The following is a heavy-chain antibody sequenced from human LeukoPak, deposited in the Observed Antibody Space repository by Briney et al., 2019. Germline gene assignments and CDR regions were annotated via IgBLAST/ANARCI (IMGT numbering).Heavy chain of an antibody. D-gene: IGHD6-13*01. J-gene: IGHJ5*02. CDR1: GFTFSSYA. CDR2: ISYDGRKK. V-gene: IGHV3-30*04. Sequence: GGSLRLSCAASGFTFSSYAIHWVRQALGKGLAWVAVISYDGRKKYYADAVKGRFTISRDNSKNTLYLQINSLRAEDTAVYYCARERIAAVGTGWFDPWGQGTLVTVSS. CDR3: ARERIAAVGTGWFDP.